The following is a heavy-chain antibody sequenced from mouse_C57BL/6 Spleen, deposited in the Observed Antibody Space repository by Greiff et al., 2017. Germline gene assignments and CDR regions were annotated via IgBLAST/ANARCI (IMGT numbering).Heavy chain of an antibody. CDR3: ARVGTSYAMDY. J-gene: IGHJ4*01. CDR2: IWSGGST. CDR1: GFSLTSYG. D-gene: IGHD2-14*01. V-gene: IGHV2-2*01. Sequence: VMLVESGPGLVQPSQSLSITCTVSGFSLTSYGVHWVRQSPGKGLEWLGVIWSGGSTDYNAAFIARLSISKDNSKSPVFFKMNNLQAYDTAIYYCARVGTSYAMDYWGQGTSVTVSS.